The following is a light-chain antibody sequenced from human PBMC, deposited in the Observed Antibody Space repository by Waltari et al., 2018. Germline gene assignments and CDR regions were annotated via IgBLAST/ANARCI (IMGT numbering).Light chain of an antibody. CDR2: GAS. Sequence: EIVMTQSPATLSVSSGERATLSCRASQSVSSNLAWYQQKPGQAPRLLIYGASTRATGIPARFSGSGSGTEFTLTISSLQSEDFAVYDCQQYNNWPPLVTFGQGTKVEIK. V-gene: IGKV3-15*01. CDR3: QQYNNWPPLVT. CDR1: QSVSSN. J-gene: IGKJ1*01.